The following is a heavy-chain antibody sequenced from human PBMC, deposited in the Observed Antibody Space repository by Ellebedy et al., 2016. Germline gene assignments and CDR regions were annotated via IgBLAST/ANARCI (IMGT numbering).Heavy chain of an antibody. CDR2: FYYSGST. J-gene: IGHJ4*02. Sequence: SETLSLTCTVSGGSISSSGYYWGWIRQPPGKGLEWIGSFYYSGSTYYNPSLTSRVTISVDTPKNQFSLKLSSVTAADTAVYYCARRAGGVGATFFEYWGQGTLVTVSS. V-gene: IGHV4-39*01. CDR1: GGSISSSGYY. CDR3: ARRAGGVGATFFEY. D-gene: IGHD1-26*01.